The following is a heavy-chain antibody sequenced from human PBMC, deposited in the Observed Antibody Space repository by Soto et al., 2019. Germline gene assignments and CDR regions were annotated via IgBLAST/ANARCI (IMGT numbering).Heavy chain of an antibody. CDR3: AKDRVPGDGRVTLDN. D-gene: IGHD2-21*02. Sequence: GESLKISCAASGFTFSTYAMAWVRQAPGKGLEWVSHITGSGSSTKYAESVKGRFTISRDNSKSTLYLQMNSLRVEDTAVYFCAKDRVPGDGRVTLDNWGPGTLVTVSS. CDR1: GFTFSTYA. V-gene: IGHV3-23*01. J-gene: IGHJ4*02. CDR2: ITGSGSST.